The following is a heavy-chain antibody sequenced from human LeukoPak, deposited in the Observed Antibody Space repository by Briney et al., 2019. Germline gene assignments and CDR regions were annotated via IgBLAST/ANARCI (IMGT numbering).Heavy chain of an antibody. CDR3: ARGGGWPLDS. CDR1: GDSVSSNSAA. Sequence: SQTLSLTCAISGDSVSSNSAAWDWIRQSPSRGLEWLGRTYYRSKWYNAYAVSVKSRLTINPDTPKNQFSLQLNSVTPEDTAVYYCARGGGWPLDSWGQGTLVTVSS. CDR2: TYYRSKWYN. V-gene: IGHV6-1*01. J-gene: IGHJ4*02. D-gene: IGHD6-19*01.